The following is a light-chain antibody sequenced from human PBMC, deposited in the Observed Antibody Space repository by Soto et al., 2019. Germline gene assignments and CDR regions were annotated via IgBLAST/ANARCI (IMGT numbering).Light chain of an antibody. J-gene: IGLJ2*01. V-gene: IGLV2-14*01. CDR1: SSDVGGYNY. CDR2: DVS. CDR3: SSYTSSITPVV. Sequence: QSVLTQPASMSGSPGQSITISCTGTSSDVGGYNYVSWYQQHPGKAPKLMIYDVSNRPSGVSNRFSGSKSGNTASLTISGLQAEDEADYYCSSYTSSITPVVFGGGTKLTVL.